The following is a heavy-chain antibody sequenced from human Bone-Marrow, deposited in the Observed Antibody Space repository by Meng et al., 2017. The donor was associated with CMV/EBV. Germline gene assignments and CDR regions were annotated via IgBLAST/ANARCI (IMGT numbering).Heavy chain of an antibody. V-gene: IGHV4-34*01. CDR2: INHSGST. Sequence: SETLSLTCAVYGGSFSGYYWSWIRQPPGKGLEWIGEINHSGSTNYNPSLKSRVTISVDTSKNQFSLKLTSVTAADTAVYFCARYCGGDCYSHSFDYWGQGTLVTVSS. J-gene: IGHJ4*02. CDR3: ARYCGGDCYSHSFDY. D-gene: IGHD2-21*01. CDR1: GGSFSGYY.